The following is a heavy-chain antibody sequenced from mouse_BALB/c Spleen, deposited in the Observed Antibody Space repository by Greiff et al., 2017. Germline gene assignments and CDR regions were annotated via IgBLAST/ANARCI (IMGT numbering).Heavy chain of an antibody. CDR1: GFTFSSYT. CDR2: ISSGGSYT. J-gene: IGHJ3*01. CDR3: TRGGYYGNSWFAY. V-gene: IGHV5-6-4*01. Sequence: DVQLVESGGGLVKPGGSLKLSCAASGFTFSSYTMSWVRQTPEKRLEWVATISSGGSYTYYPDSVKGRFTISRDNAKNTLYLQMSSLKSEDTAMYYCTRGGYYGNSWFAYWGQGTLVTVSA. D-gene: IGHD2-1*01.